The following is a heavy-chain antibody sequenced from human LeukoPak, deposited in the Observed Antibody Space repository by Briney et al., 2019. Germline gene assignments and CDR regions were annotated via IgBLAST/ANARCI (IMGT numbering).Heavy chain of an antibody. CDR2: ISGSGGST. CDR3: AKAGEMATISSFDY. J-gene: IGHJ4*02. V-gene: IGHV3-23*01. CDR1: GFTFSSYA. Sequence: GGSLRLSCAASGFTFSSYAMSWGRQAPRKGLEWVSAISGSGGSTYYADSVKGRFTISRENSKNTLYLQMNSLRAEDTAVYYCAKAGEMATISSFDYWGQGTLVTVSS. D-gene: IGHD5-24*01.